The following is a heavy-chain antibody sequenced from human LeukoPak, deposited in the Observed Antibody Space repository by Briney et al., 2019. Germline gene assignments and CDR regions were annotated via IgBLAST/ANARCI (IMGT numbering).Heavy chain of an antibody. CDR2: IRYDGSNK. Sequence: PAGSLRLSCAASGFTFSSYGMHWVRQAPGKGLEWVAFIRYDGSNKYYADSVKGRFTISRDNSKNTLYLQMNSLRAEDTAVYYCAKEEDYGDSFDYWGQGTLVTVSS. D-gene: IGHD4-17*01. J-gene: IGHJ4*02. V-gene: IGHV3-30*02. CDR3: AKEEDYGDSFDY. CDR1: GFTFSSYG.